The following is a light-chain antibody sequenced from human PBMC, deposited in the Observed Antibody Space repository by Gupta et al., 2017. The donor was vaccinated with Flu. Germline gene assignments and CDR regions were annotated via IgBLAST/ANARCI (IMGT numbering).Light chain of an antibody. CDR3: QQYYSTPWT. Sequence: ESNYDSLGATATLNCKSSQSVLYSSNNKNYLAWYQQKPGQPPKLLIYWASTRESGVPDRFSGSGSGTDFTLTISSLQAEDVAVYYCQQYYSTPWTFGQGTKVEIK. J-gene: IGKJ1*01. V-gene: IGKV4-1*01. CDR1: QSVLYSSNNKNY. CDR2: WAS.